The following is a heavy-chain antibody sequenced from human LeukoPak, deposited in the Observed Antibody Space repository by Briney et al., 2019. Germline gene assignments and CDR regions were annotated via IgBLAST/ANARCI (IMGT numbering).Heavy chain of an antibody. CDR3: ASQYCYDSSGYYHDAFDI. Sequence: GESLKISCKGSGYSFTSHWIGWVRQMPGKGLEWMGIIYPGDSNTRYSPSFQGQVTISVDKSISTAYLQWSSLKASDTAMYYCASQYCYDSSGYYHDAFDIWGQGTMVTVSS. V-gene: IGHV5-51*01. J-gene: IGHJ3*02. CDR1: GYSFTSHW. CDR2: IYPGDSNT. D-gene: IGHD3-22*01.